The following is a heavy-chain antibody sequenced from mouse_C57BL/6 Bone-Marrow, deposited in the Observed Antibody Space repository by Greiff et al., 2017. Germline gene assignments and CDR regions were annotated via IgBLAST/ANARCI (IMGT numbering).Heavy chain of an antibody. D-gene: IGHD4-1*01. CDR2: IYPGSGST. J-gene: IGHJ4*01. V-gene: IGHV1-55*01. CDR3: ARETGTGGYYAMDY. CDR1: GYTFTSYW. Sequence: QVQLKQPGAELVKPGASVKMSCKASGYTFTSYWITWVKQRPGQGLEWIGDIYPGSGSTNYNEKFKSKATLTVDTSSSTAYMQLSSLTSEDSAVYYCARETGTGGYYAMDYWGQGTSGTVSS.